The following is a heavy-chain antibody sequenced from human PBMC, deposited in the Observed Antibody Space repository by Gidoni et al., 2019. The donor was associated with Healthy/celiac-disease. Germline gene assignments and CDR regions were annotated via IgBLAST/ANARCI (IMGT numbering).Heavy chain of an antibody. Sequence: QVQLAQSGAEVKKPGSSVKVSCKASGGTFSSYAISWVLQAPGQGLEWMGGIIPIFGTANDAQKFQGRVTITADESTSTSYMELSSLRSEDTAVYYCARWPEGSGYQEGWFDPWGQGTLVTVSS. CDR2: IIPIFGTA. CDR1: GGTFSSYA. CDR3: ARWPEGSGYQEGWFDP. V-gene: IGHV1-69*01. D-gene: IGHD3-22*01. J-gene: IGHJ5*02.